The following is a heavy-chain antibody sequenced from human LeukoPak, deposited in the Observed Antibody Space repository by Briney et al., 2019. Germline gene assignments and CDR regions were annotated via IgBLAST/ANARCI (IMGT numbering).Heavy chain of an antibody. CDR1: GYTFTSYG. Sequence: ASVKVSCKASGYTFTSYGISWVRQAPGQGLEWMGWISAYNGNTNYAQKLRGRVTMTTDTSTSTAYMELRSLRSDDTAVYYCARALYYYYYMDVWGKGTTVTVSS. V-gene: IGHV1-18*01. CDR3: ARALYYYYYMDV. J-gene: IGHJ6*03. CDR2: ISAYNGNT.